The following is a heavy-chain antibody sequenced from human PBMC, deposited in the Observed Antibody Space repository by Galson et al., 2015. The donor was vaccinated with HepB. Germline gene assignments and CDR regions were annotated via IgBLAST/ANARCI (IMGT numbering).Heavy chain of an antibody. J-gene: IGHJ3*02. CDR1: GFTFSSHA. Sequence: SLRLSCAASGFTFSSHAMNWVRQAPGKGLEWVSTISGGGGSTYYADSVEGRFTISRDNSKNTLHLQMNSLRAEDTAVYYCAKRTYYDDSDAFDIWGQGTMVTVSS. V-gene: IGHV3-23*01. CDR2: ISGGGGST. D-gene: IGHD3-3*01. CDR3: AKRTYYDDSDAFDI.